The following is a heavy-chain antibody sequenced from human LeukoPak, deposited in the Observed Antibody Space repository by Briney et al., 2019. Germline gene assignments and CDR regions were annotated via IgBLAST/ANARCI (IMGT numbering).Heavy chain of an antibody. CDR3: AITITGTTSRFGAFDI. CDR2: IIPIFGTA. J-gene: IGHJ3*02. Sequence: GSSVKVSCKASGGTFSSYAISWVRQAPGQGLEWMGGIIPIFGTANYAQKFQGRVTITTGESTSTAYMELSSLRSEDTAVYYCAITITGTTSRFGAFDIWGQGTMVTVSS. CDR1: GGTFSSYA. D-gene: IGHD1-20*01. V-gene: IGHV1-69*05.